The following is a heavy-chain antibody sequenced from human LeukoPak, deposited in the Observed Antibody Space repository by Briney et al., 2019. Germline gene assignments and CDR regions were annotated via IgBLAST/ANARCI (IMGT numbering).Heavy chain of an antibody. J-gene: IGHJ6*03. D-gene: IGHD2-2*03. Sequence: GASVKASCKASGYTFTSYDINWVRQATGQGLEWMGWMNPNSGNTGYAQKFQGRVTMTRTTSISTAYMELSSLRSEDTAVYYCARAGYCSSTSCYRGHYYYYYYMDVWGKGTTVTVSS. V-gene: IGHV1-8*01. CDR1: GYTFTSYD. CDR3: ARAGYCSSTSCYRGHYYYYYYMDV. CDR2: MNPNSGNT.